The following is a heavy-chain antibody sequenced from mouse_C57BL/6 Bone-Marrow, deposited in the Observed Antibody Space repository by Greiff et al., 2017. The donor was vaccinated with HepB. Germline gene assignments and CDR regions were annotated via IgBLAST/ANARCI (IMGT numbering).Heavy chain of an antibody. CDR1: GYSITSGYY. V-gene: IGHV3-6*01. CDR3: ARDRGWLPYYFDC. CDR2: ISYDGSN. D-gene: IGHD2-3*01. Sequence: LQESGPGLVKPSQSLSLTCSVTGYSITSGYYWNWIRQFPGNKLEWMGYISYDGSNNYNPSLKNRISITRDTSKNQFFLKLNSVTTEDTATYCCARDRGWLPYYFDCWGQGTTLTVSS. J-gene: IGHJ2*01.